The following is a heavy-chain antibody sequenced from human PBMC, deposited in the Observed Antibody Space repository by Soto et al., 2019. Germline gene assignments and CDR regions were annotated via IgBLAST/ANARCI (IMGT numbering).Heavy chain of an antibody. J-gene: IGHJ6*04. CDR3: VHRRGSPQSYYYYSLDV. CDR1: GFSLSTSAVG. CDR2: IYWDGDK. V-gene: IGHV2-5*02. D-gene: IGHD1-26*01. Sequence: QITLKESSPALVKPTQTLTLTCSFSGFSLSTSAVGVGWIRQPPGKALEWLALIYWDGDKRYSPSLKSRLTITKNTSKNQVVLTMTNMDPVNKAKYFCVHRRGSPQSYYYYSLDVWGKGTTVTVSS.